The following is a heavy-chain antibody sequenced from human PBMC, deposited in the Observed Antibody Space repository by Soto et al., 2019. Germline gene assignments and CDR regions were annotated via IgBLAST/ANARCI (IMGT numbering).Heavy chain of an antibody. D-gene: IGHD2-21*02. CDR1: GASIYNGGYF. J-gene: IGHJ4*02. CDR3: ARGWGLVFDY. CDR2: IHNSGSP. Sequence: SETLSLTCSVSGASIYNGGYFWSWIRQSPGKGLEWIGHIHNSGSPYNNPPLKSRVTISVDTSKNQFSLKLSSVTAADTAVYYCARGWGLVFDYWGQGTLVTVSS. V-gene: IGHV4-30-4*02.